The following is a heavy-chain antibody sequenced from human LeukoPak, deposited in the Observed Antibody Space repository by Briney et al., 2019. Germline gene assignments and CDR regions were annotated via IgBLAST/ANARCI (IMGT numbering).Heavy chain of an antibody. J-gene: IGHJ4*02. V-gene: IGHV3-30*09. CDR3: AREDTEDYGDSGGIDY. Sequence: GGSLRLSCAASGFTFSAYAMHWVRQAACRGLEWVSVISYDGSNKLYADPVKGRFAISRDDSKNTLYLQMNSLRAEDTAVFYCAREDTEDYGDSGGIDYWGQGTLVTVSS. CDR1: GFTFSAYA. D-gene: IGHD4-17*01. CDR2: ISYDGSNK.